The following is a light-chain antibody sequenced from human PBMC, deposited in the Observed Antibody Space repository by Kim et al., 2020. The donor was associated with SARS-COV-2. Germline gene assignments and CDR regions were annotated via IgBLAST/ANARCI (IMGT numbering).Light chain of an antibody. Sequence: ASVGDRVTITCRASQGISKSVAWFQQKPGKVPDHLIYAASNLAGGVPSRFTGSGSGTEFTLTISSIQPEDFGTYYCLQHNSYPLTFGQGTRLEIK. CDR3: LQHNSYPLT. V-gene: IGKV1-17*03. CDR2: AAS. CDR1: QGISKS. J-gene: IGKJ5*01.